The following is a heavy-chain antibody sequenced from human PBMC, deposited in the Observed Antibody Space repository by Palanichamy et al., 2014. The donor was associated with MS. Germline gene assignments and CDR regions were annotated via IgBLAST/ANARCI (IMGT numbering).Heavy chain of an antibody. J-gene: IGHJ4*02. D-gene: IGHD4-17*01. CDR1: GGSFRDDY. CDR3: ARGEGDDGDPFDY. Sequence: QVQLQQWGAGLLKPSETLSLTCTVYGGSFRDDYWNWIRQPPGKGLEWIGDIHHSGSTNYNPSLKSRVTISVDTSKKQFSLNLTTVTAADTAVYYCARGEGDDGDPFDYWGQGTLVTVSS. V-gene: IGHV4-34*01. CDR2: IHHSGST.